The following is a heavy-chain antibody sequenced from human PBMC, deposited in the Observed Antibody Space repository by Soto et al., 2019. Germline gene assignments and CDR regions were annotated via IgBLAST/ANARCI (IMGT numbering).Heavy chain of an antibody. Sequence: ASVKVSCKASGYPFTSYGMKWVRQATGQGLEWMGWMNPNRGNTGYAQKFQGRVTMTRNTSISTAYMELSSLRSEDTAVYYCARGRSSVVVAATRKSRIRNWLDPWGQGTLVTVSS. CDR2: MNPNRGNT. J-gene: IGHJ5*02. CDR1: GYPFTSYG. D-gene: IGHD2-15*01. V-gene: IGHV1-8*01. CDR3: ARGRSSVVVAATRKSRIRNWLDP.